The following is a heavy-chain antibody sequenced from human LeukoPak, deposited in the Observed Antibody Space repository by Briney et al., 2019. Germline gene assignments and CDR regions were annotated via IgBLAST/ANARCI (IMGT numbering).Heavy chain of an antibody. CDR3: ARDSSRLWLG. Sequence: TSETLSLTCAVYGGSFSGYYWSWIRQPPGKGLEWIGEINHSGSTNYNPSLKSRVTISVDTSKNQFSLKLSSVTAAGTAVYYCARDSSRLWLGWGQGTMVTVSS. CDR2: INHSGST. D-gene: IGHD2-21*01. V-gene: IGHV4-34*01. CDR1: GGSFSGYY. J-gene: IGHJ3*01.